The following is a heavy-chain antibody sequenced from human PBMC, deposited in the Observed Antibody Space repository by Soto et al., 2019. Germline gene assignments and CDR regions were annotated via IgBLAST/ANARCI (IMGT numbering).Heavy chain of an antibody. CDR1: GGSVNSPNW. Sequence: QVQLQQSGPGLVEPSGTLSLACAVSGGSVNSPNWWNWVRQPPETGLEWIGEMHHSGSSNYNPSLKTRLTLSVDKSSNELSMNLNSVTVADTAIYYCGTANSRGSPIDSWGQGILVTVSS. V-gene: IGHV4-4*02. D-gene: IGHD6-19*01. CDR3: GTANSRGSPIDS. CDR2: MHHSGSS. J-gene: IGHJ4*02.